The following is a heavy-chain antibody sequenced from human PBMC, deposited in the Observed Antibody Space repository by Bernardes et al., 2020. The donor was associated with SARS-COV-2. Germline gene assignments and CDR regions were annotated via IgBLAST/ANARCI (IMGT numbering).Heavy chain of an antibody. V-gene: IGHV4-59*01. CDR2: IYYSGST. D-gene: IGHD2-2*01. J-gene: IGHJ3*02. Sequence: SETLSLTCTVSGGSISSYYWSWIRQPPGKGLEWIGYIYYSGSTNYNPSLKSRVTISVDTSKNQFSLKLSSVTAADTAVYYCAREALVGLPAAMTWNDRAFDIWGQGTMVTVSS. CDR1: GGSISSYY. CDR3: AREALVGLPAAMTWNDRAFDI.